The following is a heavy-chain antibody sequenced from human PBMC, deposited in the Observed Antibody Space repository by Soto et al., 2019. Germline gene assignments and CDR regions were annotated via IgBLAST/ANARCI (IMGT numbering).Heavy chain of an antibody. D-gene: IGHD6-13*01. V-gene: IGHV1-46*01. CDR3: AREGERGPGYSSGWYDF. CDR1: GYTFTSYY. Sequence: QVQLVQSGAEVKKPGASVKLSCKASGYTFTSYYLNWVRRAPGQGLEWMGIINPRDGSTSYAQEFQGRSTITRDTSTSTVYMELSSLRSEDKAVYYCAREGERGPGYSSGWYDFWGQGTLVTVSS. J-gene: IGHJ4*02. CDR2: INPRDGST.